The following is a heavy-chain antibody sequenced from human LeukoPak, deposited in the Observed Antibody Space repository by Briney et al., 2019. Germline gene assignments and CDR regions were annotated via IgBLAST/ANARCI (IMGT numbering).Heavy chain of an antibody. J-gene: IGHJ4*02. V-gene: IGHV4-30-2*01. CDR3: ATLVGGYYGY. D-gene: IGHD3-22*01. CDR2: IYHSGST. Sequence: PSQTLSLTCTVSGGSISSGGYYWSWIRQPPGKGLEWIGYIYHSGSTYYNPSLKSRVTISVDRSKDQFSLKLSSVTAADTAVYYCATLVGGYYGYWGQGTLVTVSS. CDR1: GGSISSGGYY.